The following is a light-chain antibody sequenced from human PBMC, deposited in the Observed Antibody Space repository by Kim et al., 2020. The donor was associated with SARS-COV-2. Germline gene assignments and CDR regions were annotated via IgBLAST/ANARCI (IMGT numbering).Light chain of an antibody. CDR1: SSDVGGYNY. J-gene: IGLJ1*01. Sequence: QSITNSCTETSSDVGGYNYVSWYQQHPGKAPKLMIYDVSNRPSGVSNRFSGSKSGNTASLTISGLQAEDEADYYCSSYTSSSTLYVFGTGTKVTVL. V-gene: IGLV2-14*03. CDR2: DVS. CDR3: SSYTSSSTLYV.